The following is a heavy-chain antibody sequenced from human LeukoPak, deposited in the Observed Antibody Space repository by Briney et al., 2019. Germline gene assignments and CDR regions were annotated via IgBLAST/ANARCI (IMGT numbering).Heavy chain of an antibody. CDR1: GSTFTSSA. V-gene: IGHV1-58*02. CDR2: IVVGSGNT. D-gene: IGHD3-22*01. J-gene: IGHJ4*02. Sequence: GTSVKVSCKASGSTFTSSAMQWVRQARGQRLEWIGWIVVGSGNTNYAQKFQERVTITRDMSTSTAYMELSSLRSEDTAVYYCGYYYDSSGSETFDYWGQGTLVTVSS. CDR3: GYYYDSSGSETFDY.